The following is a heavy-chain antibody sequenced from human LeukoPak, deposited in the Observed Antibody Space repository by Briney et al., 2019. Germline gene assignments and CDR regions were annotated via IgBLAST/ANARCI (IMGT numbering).Heavy chain of an antibody. CDR3: ARSDGMDV. Sequence: GESLKIPCKGSGYSFTNYWISWVRQMPGKGLEWMGRIDPSDSYANYSPSFQGHVTVSVDKSISTAYLQWSSLKASDTAMYYCARSDGMDVWGKGTTVTVSS. CDR2: IDPSDSYA. CDR1: GYSFTNYW. J-gene: IGHJ6*04. V-gene: IGHV5-10-1*01.